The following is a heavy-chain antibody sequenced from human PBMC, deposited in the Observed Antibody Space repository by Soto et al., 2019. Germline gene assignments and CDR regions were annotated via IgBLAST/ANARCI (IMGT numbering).Heavy chain of an antibody. J-gene: IGHJ5*02. D-gene: IGHD3-10*01. CDR3: ARGGIIMVRGRHWGEP. V-gene: IGHV4-34*01. Sequence: SETLSLTCAVYGGSFSGYYWSWIRQPPGKGLEWIGEINHSGSSNYNPSLKSRVTISVDTSKNQFSLKLSSVTAADTAVYYCARGGIIMVRGRHWGEPWGQGTLVTVS. CDR2: INHSGSS. CDR1: GGSFSGYY.